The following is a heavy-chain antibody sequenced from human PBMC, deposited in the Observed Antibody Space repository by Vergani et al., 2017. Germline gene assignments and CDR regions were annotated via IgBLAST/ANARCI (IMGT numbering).Heavy chain of an antibody. CDR3: AKEGVGATGLGSDP. Sequence: QVQLVESGGGVVQPGGSLTLSCAASGFTFSSYGMHWVRQAPGKGLEGVAFIRYDGSNKYYAESVKGRFTISRDNSKNKLYLQMNSLRAEYTVVYYCAKEGVGATGLGSDPWGQAILVTVSS. CDR2: IRYDGSNK. CDR1: GFTFSSYG. J-gene: IGHJ5*02. V-gene: IGHV3-30*02. D-gene: IGHD1-26*01.